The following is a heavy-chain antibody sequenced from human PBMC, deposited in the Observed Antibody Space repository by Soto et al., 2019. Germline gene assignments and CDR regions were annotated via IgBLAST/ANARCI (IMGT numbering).Heavy chain of an antibody. J-gene: IGHJ3*01. CDR1: GYTFTSYA. D-gene: IGHD3-10*01. CDR2: INAGNGNT. CDR3: PPLDRRGAFDP. Sequence: QVQLVQSGAEVKKPGASVKVSCKASGYTFTSYAMHWVRQAPGQRLEWMGWINAGNGNTKYSQKFQGRVTITRDTSASTAYMELSSLSSEDAAVYYCPPLDRRGAFDPGGKGTMVPVSS. V-gene: IGHV1-3*01.